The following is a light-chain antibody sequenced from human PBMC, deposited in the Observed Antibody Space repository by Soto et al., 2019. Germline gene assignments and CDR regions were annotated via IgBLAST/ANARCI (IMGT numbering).Light chain of an antibody. CDR3: QQYGTSEII. CDR1: QSVSNF. V-gene: IGKV3-20*01. CDR2: GTS. Sequence: EIVLTQSPGTLSLSPGERATLSCRASQSVSNFLAWYQQKPGQAPRLLIYGTSNRATGIPARFSGSGSGTDFTLTISRLEPEDFAVFFCQQYGTSEIIFGQGTRLEIK. J-gene: IGKJ5*01.